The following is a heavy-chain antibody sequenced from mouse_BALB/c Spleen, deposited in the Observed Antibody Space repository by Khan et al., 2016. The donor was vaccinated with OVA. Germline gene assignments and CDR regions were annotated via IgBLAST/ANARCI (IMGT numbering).Heavy chain of an antibody. CDR3: ERSNDGTFAY. CDR2: ISSGGDNT. V-gene: IGHV5-9*03. D-gene: IGHD2-1*01. CDR1: GFTFSSFS. Sequence: EVQLQESGGGLVKPGGSLKLSCAASGFTFSSFSISWVRQTPEKRLEWVATISSGGDNTFYSDSVKGRFTISRDNAKNNLSLHMSSLRAEDTALDYCERSNDGTFAYWGQGTLVTVSA. J-gene: IGHJ3*01.